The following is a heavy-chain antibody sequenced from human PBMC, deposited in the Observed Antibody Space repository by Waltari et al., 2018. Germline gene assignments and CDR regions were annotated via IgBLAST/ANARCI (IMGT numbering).Heavy chain of an antibody. D-gene: IGHD3-22*01. CDR2: ISAYNGNT. J-gene: IGHJ4*02. Sequence: QVQLVQSGAEVKKPGASVKVSCKASGYTFTSYGISWVRQAPGQGLEWMGWISAYNGNTNHAQKLQGRVTMTTDTSTSTAYMELRSLRSDDTAVYYCARVPHYYDSSGYHFDYWGQGTLVTVSS. CDR3: ARVPHYYDSSGYHFDY. V-gene: IGHV1-18*01. CDR1: GYTFTSYG.